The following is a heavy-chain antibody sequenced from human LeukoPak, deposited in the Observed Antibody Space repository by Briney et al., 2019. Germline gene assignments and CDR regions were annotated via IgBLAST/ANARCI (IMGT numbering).Heavy chain of an antibody. CDR1: GFTFSSYS. Sequence: GGSLRLSCAASGFTFSSYSMNWVRQAPGKGLEWVSSISSGSDYIYYADSVKGRFTISRDNAKNSLYLQMNSLRAEDTALYHCARRRLGISGQYYFDYWGQGTLVTVSS. V-gene: IGHV3-21*04. CDR3: ARRRLGISGQYYFDY. CDR2: ISSGSDYI. D-gene: IGHD3-16*01. J-gene: IGHJ4*02.